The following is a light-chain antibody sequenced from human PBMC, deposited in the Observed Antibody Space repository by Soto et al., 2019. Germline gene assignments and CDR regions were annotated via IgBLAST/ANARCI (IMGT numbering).Light chain of an antibody. CDR1: QSVSSN. Sequence: EIVMTQSPATLSVSPGERATLSCRASQSVSSNLAWYQQKPGQAPRLLIYGASTRATGIPARFGGSGSGTEFTLTISSLQCEDFAVYYCQQYNNWPLWTFGQGTKVEIK. V-gene: IGKV3-15*01. J-gene: IGKJ1*01. CDR2: GAS. CDR3: QQYNNWPLWT.